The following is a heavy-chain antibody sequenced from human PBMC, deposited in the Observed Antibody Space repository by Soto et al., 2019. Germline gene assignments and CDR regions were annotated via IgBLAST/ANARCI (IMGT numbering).Heavy chain of an antibody. D-gene: IGHD3-3*01. CDR2: IIPIFVTA. CDR3: ARARPTRITIAMDV. CDR1: VGTFSSYA. V-gene: IGHV1-69*01. J-gene: IGHJ6*02. Sequence: QVQLVQSGAEVKKTGSSVKVSCKASVGTFSSYAISWVRQAPGQGLEWMGGIIPIFVTANYAQKFQGRVTITADDSTSTAYMELSSLGSEDTAVYYCARARPTRITIAMDVWGQGTTVTVSS.